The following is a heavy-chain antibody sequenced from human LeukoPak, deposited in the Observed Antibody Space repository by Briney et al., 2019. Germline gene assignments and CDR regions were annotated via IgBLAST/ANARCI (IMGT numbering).Heavy chain of an antibody. J-gene: IGHJ6*03. V-gene: IGHV4-61*01. CDR1: GGSISSSSYY. CDR3: ARVSDYGDYEDYYYMDV. D-gene: IGHD4-17*01. Sequence: SETLSLTCTVSGGSISSSSYYWSWIRQPPGKGLEWIGYIYYSGSTNYNPSLKSRVTISVDTSKNQFSLKLSSVTAADTAVYYCARVSDYGDYEDYYYMDVWGKGTTVTVSS. CDR2: IYYSGST.